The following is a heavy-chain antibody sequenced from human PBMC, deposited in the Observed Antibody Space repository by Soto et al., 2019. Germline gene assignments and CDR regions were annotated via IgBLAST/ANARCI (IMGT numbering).Heavy chain of an antibody. Sequence: GGSLRLSCAASGFTFSNYAMSWVRQAPGKGLEWVSGISASGRDTYYADSVKDRFTISRDNSKNTVYLQVNSLRADDTAIYYCAKGKSSGWYYFDYWGQGTPVTVSS. D-gene: IGHD6-19*01. CDR2: ISASGRDT. J-gene: IGHJ4*02. CDR1: GFTFSNYA. V-gene: IGHV3-23*01. CDR3: AKGKSSGWYYFDY.